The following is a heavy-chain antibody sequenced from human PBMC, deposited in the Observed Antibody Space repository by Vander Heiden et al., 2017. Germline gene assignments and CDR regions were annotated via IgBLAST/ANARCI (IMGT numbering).Heavy chain of an antibody. J-gene: IGHJ6*02. V-gene: IGHV3-9*01. CDR3: VKDKGYSTAFYHYYGMDV. D-gene: IGHD4-4*01. CDR2: ISWKSDNI. CDR1: GFTFDDFA. Sequence: EVQLVVSGVGLLLPGRSLRLSCAASGFTFDDFAKHWVRQAPGKGLEWISGISWKSDNIGYADAVKGRFTISRDNAKNSLYLQMSSLRAEDTALYYCVKDKGYSTAFYHYYGMDVWGQGTTVTVSS.